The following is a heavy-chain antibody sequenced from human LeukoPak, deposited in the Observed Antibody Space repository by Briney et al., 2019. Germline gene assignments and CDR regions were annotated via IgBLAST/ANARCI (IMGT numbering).Heavy chain of an antibody. V-gene: IGHV3-21*01. CDR3: ARGIRVYYDSSGYYPNPFDY. J-gene: IGHJ4*02. CDR1: GFSFNRYN. CDR2: ISTSSSYI. Sequence: PGGSLRLSCVASGFSFNRYNMNWVRRAPGKGLEWVSSISTSSSYIYYADSVRGRFTISRDNAKNSLYLQMNSLRAEDTAVYYCARGIRVYYDSSGYYPNPFDYWGQGTLVTVSS. D-gene: IGHD3-22*01.